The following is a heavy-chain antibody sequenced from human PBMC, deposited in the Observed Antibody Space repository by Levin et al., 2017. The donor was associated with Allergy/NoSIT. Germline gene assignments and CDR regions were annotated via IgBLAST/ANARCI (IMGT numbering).Heavy chain of an antibody. CDR1: GFSFSDYS. V-gene: IGHV3-21*01. D-gene: IGHD6-13*01. CDR2: IGTGPTSM. J-gene: IGHJ4*02. Sequence: PGGSLRLSCTASGFSFSDYSMNWVRQAPGKGLEWVSSIGTGPTSMTYAGSVRGRSTISRDNAKNSVYLQINSLRAEDTAVYYCARLVGGGSGYSSNWYYLDFWGQGTLVTVSS. CDR3: ARLVGGGSGYSSNWYYLDF.